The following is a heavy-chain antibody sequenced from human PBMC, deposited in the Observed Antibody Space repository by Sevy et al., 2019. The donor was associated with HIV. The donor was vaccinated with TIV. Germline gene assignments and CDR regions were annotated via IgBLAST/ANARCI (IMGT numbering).Heavy chain of an antibody. D-gene: IGHD3-10*01. CDR3: ARGPPDGSYDYFDS. CDR2: ISGLSNYI. CDR1: GFTFSSYN. J-gene: IGHJ4*02. Sequence: GGSLRLSCAASGFTFSSYNMNWVRQAPGKGLEWVSSISGLSNYIYYADSMKGRFTISRDNAKNTLKLQMNSLRGDDTAVYFCARGPPDGSYDYFDSWGQGILVTVSS. V-gene: IGHV3-21*06.